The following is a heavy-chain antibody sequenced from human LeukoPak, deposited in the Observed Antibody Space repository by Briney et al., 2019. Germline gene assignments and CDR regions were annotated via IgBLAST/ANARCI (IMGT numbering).Heavy chain of an antibody. V-gene: IGHV3-30*02. CDR3: AKDRLTEDILTGYYY. D-gene: IGHD3-9*01. Sequence: GGSLRLSCAASGFTFSSYGMHRVRQAPGKGLEWVAFIRYDGSNKYCADSVKGRFTISRDNSKNTLYLQMNSLRAEDTAVYYCAKDRLTEDILTGYYYWGQGTLVTVSP. CDR2: IRYDGSNK. CDR1: GFTFSSYG. J-gene: IGHJ4*02.